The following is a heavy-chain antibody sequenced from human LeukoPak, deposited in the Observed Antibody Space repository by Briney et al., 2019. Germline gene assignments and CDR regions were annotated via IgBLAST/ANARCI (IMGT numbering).Heavy chain of an antibody. CDR3: ARDLHSSGYCRWDAFDI. CDR1: GDTFSRYV. CDR2: MSAYNGNT. Sequence: ASVKVSCKASGDTFSRYVVSWVRQAPGQGLEWMGWMSAYNGNTNHAQKFQGRVTITTDTSTPTAYMELRSLRSDDTAVYYCARDLHSSGYCRWDAFDIWGQGAMVTVSS. D-gene: IGHD3-22*01. J-gene: IGHJ3*02. V-gene: IGHV1-18*01.